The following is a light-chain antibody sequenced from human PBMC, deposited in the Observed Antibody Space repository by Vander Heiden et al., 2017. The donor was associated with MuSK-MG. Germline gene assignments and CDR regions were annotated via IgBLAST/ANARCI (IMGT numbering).Light chain of an antibody. CDR2: GAS. J-gene: IGKJ3*01. CDR3: QQYNNWPPFT. CDR1: QSVSSN. Sequence: EIVMTQSPATLSVSPGERATLSCRASQSVSSNLAWYQQKPGQAPRLLIDGASTRATGIPARFSGSGSGTEFTLTISSLQSEDFAVYYCQQYNNWPPFTFGHGTKVDIK. V-gene: IGKV3-15*01.